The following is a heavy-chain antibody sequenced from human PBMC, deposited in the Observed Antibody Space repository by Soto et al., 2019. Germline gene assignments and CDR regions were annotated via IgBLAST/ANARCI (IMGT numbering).Heavy chain of an antibody. CDR3: ARDSGYRSSGYFGHFDY. V-gene: IGHV3-30-3*01. CDR1: GFTFSSYA. CDR2: ISYDGSNK. J-gene: IGHJ4*02. Sequence: QVQLVESGGGVVQPGRSLRLSCAASGFTFSSYAMHWVRQAPGKGLEWVAVISYDGSNKYYADSVKGRFTISRDNSKNTLYLQMNSLRAEDTAVYYCARDSGYRSSGYFGHFDYWGQGTLVTVSS. D-gene: IGHD3-22*01.